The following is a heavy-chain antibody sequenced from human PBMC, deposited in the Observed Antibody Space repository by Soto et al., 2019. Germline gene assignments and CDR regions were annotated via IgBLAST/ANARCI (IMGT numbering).Heavy chain of an antibody. CDR1: GFTFSNYA. V-gene: IGHV3-23*01. CDR2: ISGSGGST. D-gene: IGHD3-22*01. Sequence: EVQLLESGGGFVQPGGSLRLSCAASGFTFSNYAMSWVRQAPGKGLEWVSAISGSGGSTYYADSVNGRFTISRDNSKNTLYLQMNSLGAEDTAVYYCASRNYYESSGYYYWYYFDFWGQGTLVTVSS. CDR3: ASRNYYESSGYYYWYYFDF. J-gene: IGHJ4*02.